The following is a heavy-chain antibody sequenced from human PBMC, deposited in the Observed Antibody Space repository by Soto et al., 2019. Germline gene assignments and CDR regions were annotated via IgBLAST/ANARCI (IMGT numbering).Heavy chain of an antibody. CDR1: GGSISSGGYY. CDR2: IYYSGST. Sequence: PSETLSLTCTVSGGSISSGGYYWSWIRQHPGKGLEWIGYIYYSGSTYYNPSLKSRVTISVATSKNQFSLKLSSVTAADTAVYYCASTYDFGSGPDTPYCYYGTDVCGQGTTVTVSS. J-gene: IGHJ6*02. V-gene: IGHV4-31*03. D-gene: IGHD3-3*01. CDR3: ASTYDFGSGPDTPYCYYGTDV.